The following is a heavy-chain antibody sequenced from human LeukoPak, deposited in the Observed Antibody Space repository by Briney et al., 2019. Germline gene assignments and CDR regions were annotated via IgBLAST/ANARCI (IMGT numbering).Heavy chain of an antibody. J-gene: IGHJ4*02. CDR3: ARVLGRIDYYDSSGYYYD. D-gene: IGHD3-22*01. V-gene: IGHV1-2*02. CDR1: GYTFTGYF. CDR2: INPNSGGT. Sequence: ASVKVSCKASGYTFTGYFIHWVRQAPGQGLEWMGWINPNSGGTHYAQKFQGRVTMTRDTSISTAYMELSRLRSDDTAVYYCARVLGRIDYYDSSGYYYDWGQGTLVTVSS.